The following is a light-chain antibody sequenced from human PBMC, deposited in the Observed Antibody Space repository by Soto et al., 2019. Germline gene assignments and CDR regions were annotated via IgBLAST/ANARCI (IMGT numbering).Light chain of an antibody. CDR1: SSDVGGYNY. J-gene: IGLJ2*01. V-gene: IGLV2-14*01. CDR2: DVS. Sequence: QSALPQPASVSGSPGQSITISCTGTSSDVGGYNYVSWYQQHPGKAPKLIIYDVSNRPSGVSNRFSGSKSGNTASLTISGLQAEDEADYYCSSYTSSSPVVFGGGTKLSVL. CDR3: SSYTSSSPVV.